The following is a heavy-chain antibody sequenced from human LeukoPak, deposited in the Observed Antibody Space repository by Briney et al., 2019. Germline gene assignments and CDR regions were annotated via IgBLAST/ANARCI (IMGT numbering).Heavy chain of an antibody. V-gene: IGHV3-11*04. Sequence: GGSLRLSCVASGFTFSDYYMNWIRQTPGKGLEWISYISSSGSIIYYADSVKGRFTISRDNAKNSLYLQMNSLRAEDTAVYYSARGSKAVAVDFDYWGQGTLVTVST. D-gene: IGHD6-19*01. J-gene: IGHJ4*02. CDR1: GFTFSDYY. CDR2: ISSSGSII. CDR3: ARGSKAVAVDFDY.